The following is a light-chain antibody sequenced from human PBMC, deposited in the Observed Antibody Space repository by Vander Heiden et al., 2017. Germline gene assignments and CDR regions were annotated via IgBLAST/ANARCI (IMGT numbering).Light chain of an antibody. V-gene: IGKV1-39*01. Sequence: DIQMTQSPSSLSASVGDRVTITCRASQSISSYLNWYQQKPGKAPKLLIYAASSLQSGVPSRFSGSGSGTDFTLTISSLQPEDFATYYCQQSYSTPLHVVFGQGTKVEIK. CDR1: QSISSY. CDR3: QQSYSTPLHVV. J-gene: IGKJ1*01. CDR2: AAS.